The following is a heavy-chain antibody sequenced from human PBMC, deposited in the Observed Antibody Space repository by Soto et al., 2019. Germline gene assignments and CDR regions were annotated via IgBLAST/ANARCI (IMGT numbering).Heavy chain of an antibody. CDR2: IYHSGRT. CDR3: AGYYGSGSYYLDWFDP. V-gene: IGHV4-4*02. CDR1: GGSINSSNW. D-gene: IGHD3-10*01. Sequence: QVQLQESDPGLVKPSGTLSLTCAVSGGSINSSNWWTWVRQPPGQGLEWIGEIYHSGRTNYNPSLKSRVTISIVTSKNQFSLKLASVTAADTAVYYCAGYYGSGSYYLDWFDPWGQGTLVTVSS. J-gene: IGHJ5*02.